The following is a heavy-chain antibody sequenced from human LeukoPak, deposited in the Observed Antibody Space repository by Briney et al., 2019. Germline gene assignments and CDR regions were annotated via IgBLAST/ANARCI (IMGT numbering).Heavy chain of an antibody. D-gene: IGHD1-26*01. Sequence: PSETLSLTCTVSGVSISSYYWSWLRQPPGKGLEWIGYIYYSGSTNYNPSLKSRVTISVDTSKNQFSLKLSSVTAADTAVYYCASREIVGASTFAYWGQGTLVTVSS. CDR3: ASREIVGASTFAY. V-gene: IGHV4-59*01. J-gene: IGHJ4*02. CDR1: GVSISSYY. CDR2: IYYSGST.